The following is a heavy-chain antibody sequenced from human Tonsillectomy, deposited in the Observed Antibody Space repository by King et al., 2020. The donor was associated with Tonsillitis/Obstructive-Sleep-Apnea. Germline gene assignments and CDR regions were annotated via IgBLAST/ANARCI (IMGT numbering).Heavy chain of an antibody. J-gene: IGHJ4*02. CDR1: GFSLSTSGVG. Sequence: TLKESGPTLVKPTQTLTLTCTFSGFSLSTSGVGVGWIRQPPGKALEWLALIYWDNDKRYSPSLKSRLTITKDTSKNQVVLTMTNMDPVDTATYYCAQSAANGVCCSIDYWGQGTLVTVSS. CDR2: IYWDNDK. V-gene: IGHV2-5*02. CDR3: AQSAANGVCCSIDY. D-gene: IGHD2-8*01.